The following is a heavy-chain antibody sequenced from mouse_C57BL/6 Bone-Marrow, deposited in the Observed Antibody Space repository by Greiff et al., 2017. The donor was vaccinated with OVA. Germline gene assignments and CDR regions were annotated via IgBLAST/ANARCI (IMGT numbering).Heavy chain of an antibody. CDR1: GYTFTSYW. Sequence: QVQLQQPGAELVKPGASVKVSCKASGYTFTSYWMHWVKQRPGQGLEWIGRIHPSDSDTNYNQKFKGKATLTVDKSSSTAYMQLSSLTSEDSAVYYWAIMARIYYGNYFAYWGQGTLVTVSA. D-gene: IGHD2-1*01. J-gene: IGHJ3*01. CDR2: IHPSDSDT. CDR3: AIMARIYYGNYFAY. V-gene: IGHV1-74*01.